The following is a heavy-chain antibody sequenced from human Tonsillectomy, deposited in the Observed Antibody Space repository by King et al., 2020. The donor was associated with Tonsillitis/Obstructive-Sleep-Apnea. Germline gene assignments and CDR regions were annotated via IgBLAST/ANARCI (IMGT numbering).Heavy chain of an antibody. CDR1: GFTFSSYA. D-gene: IGHD2-2*01. V-gene: IGHV3-30*04. J-gene: IGHJ6*03. Sequence: VQLVESGGGVVQPGRSLRLSCAASGFTFSSYAMHWVRQAPGKGLEWVAVISYDGSNKYYADSVKGRFTISRDNSKNTLYLHMNSLRAEDTAVYYCARGGYCSSTSCPEGYYYYYMDVWGKGTTVTVSS. CDR3: ARGGYCSSTSCPEGYYYYYMDV. CDR2: ISYDGSNK.